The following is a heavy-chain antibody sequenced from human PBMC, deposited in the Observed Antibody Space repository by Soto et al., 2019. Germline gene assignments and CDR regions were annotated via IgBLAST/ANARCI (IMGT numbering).Heavy chain of an antibody. CDR2: ISGSGGST. D-gene: IGHD3-10*01. J-gene: IGHJ4*02. CDR1: GLTFSSYA. CDR3: AKVGGFGELLGLYGY. Sequence: PGGSLRLSCAASGLTFSSYAMSWVRQAPGKGLEWVSAISGSGGSTYYADSVKGRFTISRDNSKNTLYLQMNSLRAEDTAVYYCAKVGGFGELLGLYGYWGQGTLVTVSS. V-gene: IGHV3-23*01.